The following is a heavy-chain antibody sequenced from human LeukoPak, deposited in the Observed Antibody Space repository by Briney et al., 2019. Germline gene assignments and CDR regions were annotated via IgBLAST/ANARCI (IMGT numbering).Heavy chain of an antibody. J-gene: IGHJ5*02. CDR3: ARGLYSGDTGFDP. V-gene: IGHV1-8*03. CDR1: GYTFTGYY. D-gene: IGHD1-26*01. Sequence: ASVKVSCKASGYTFTGYYMHWVRQAPGQGLEWMGWINPNSGNTGYAQKFQGRVTITRNTSISTAYMELSSLRSEDTAVYYCARGLYSGDTGFDPWGQGTLVTVSS. CDR2: INPNSGNT.